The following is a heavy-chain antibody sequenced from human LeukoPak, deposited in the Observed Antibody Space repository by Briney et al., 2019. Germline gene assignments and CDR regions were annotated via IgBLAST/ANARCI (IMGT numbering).Heavy chain of an antibody. CDR1: GDSISSDDYY. CDR3: ARDLYSSRTNDAFVI. D-gene: IGHD6-13*01. Sequence: PSQTLSLTCTVSGDSISSDDYYWSWIRQPAGKGLEWIGRFSASGNSNYNPSLKSRLTISVDRSKNQFSLKLTSVTAADTAVYYCARDLYSSRTNDAFVIWGQGTMVTVSS. V-gene: IGHV4-61*02. J-gene: IGHJ3*02. CDR2: FSASGNS.